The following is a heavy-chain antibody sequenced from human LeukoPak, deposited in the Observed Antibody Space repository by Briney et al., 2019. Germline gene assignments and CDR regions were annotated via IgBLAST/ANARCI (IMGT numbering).Heavy chain of an antibody. CDR3: ARNPLRYCRGGSCLDY. CDR2: INPNSGGT. V-gene: IGHV1-2*02. Sequence: ASVKVSCKTSGYTFTGYYVHWVRQAPGQGLEWMGWINPNSGGTNYAQKFQGRVTMTRDTSTSTAYMDLSRLRSDDTAVYYCARNPLRYCRGGSCLDYWSQGTLVTVSS. J-gene: IGHJ4*02. CDR1: GYTFTGYY. D-gene: IGHD2-15*01.